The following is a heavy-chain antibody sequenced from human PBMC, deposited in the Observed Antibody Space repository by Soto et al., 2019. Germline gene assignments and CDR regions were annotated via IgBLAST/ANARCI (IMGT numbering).Heavy chain of an antibody. J-gene: IGHJ4*01. Sequence: GGPLIVSDSCSGLNLSCHYSDWVRQAPGKGLEWVGRSRDKAQCYSTAYAASVKGRFTTSRDESQNSVYLQMHSLKTEDTAVYYCVRATFFSDSTGYTRCFDSWAHVTLVTVSS. CDR2: SRDKAQCYST. CDR1: GLNLSCHY. CDR3: VRATFFSDSTGYTRCFDS. D-gene: IGHD5-18*01. V-gene: IGHV3-72*01.